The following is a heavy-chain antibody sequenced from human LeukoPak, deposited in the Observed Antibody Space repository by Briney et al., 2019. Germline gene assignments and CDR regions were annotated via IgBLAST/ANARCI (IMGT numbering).Heavy chain of an antibody. CDR1: GFTFSSYS. CDR2: ISNSSSTI. V-gene: IGHV3-48*04. J-gene: IGHJ4*02. D-gene: IGHD3-10*01. CDR3: ASYLQMGSYNVDY. Sequence: GGSLRLSCAASGFTFSSYSMNWVRQAPGKGLEWVSYISNSSSTIYYADSVKGRFTISRDNAKNSLYLQMNSLRAEDTAVYYCASYLQMGSYNVDYWGQGTLVTVSS.